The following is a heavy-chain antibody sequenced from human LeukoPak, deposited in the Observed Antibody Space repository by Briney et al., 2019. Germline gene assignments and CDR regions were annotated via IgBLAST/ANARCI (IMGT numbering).Heavy chain of an antibody. CDR2: INPNSGGT. CDR3: ARVLGITYFDY. J-gene: IGHJ4*02. D-gene: IGHD7-27*01. CDR1: GYTFTGYY. Sequence: ASVKVSCKASGYTFTGYYMHWVRQAPGQGLEWMGWINPNSGGTNCAQKFQGRVTMTRDTSISTAYMELSRLRSDDTAVYYCARVLGITYFDYWGQGTLVTVSS. V-gene: IGHV1-2*02.